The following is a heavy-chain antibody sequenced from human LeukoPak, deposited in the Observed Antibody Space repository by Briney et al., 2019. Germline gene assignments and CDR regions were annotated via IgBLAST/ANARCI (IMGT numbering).Heavy chain of an antibody. CDR3: AGSTSWEAFDI. CDR2: IYYSGST. Sequence: SETLSLTCTVSGGSISSYYWSWIRQPPGKGLEWIGYIYYSGSTNYNPSLKSRVTLSVDTSRNQFSLKLTSVTAADTAVYYCAGSTSWEAFDIWGQGTMVTVSS. D-gene: IGHD5/OR15-5a*01. V-gene: IGHV4-59*01. J-gene: IGHJ3*02. CDR1: GGSISSYY.